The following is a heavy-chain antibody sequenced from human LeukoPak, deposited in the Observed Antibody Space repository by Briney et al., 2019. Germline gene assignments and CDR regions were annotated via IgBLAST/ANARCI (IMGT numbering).Heavy chain of an antibody. J-gene: IGHJ4*02. D-gene: IGHD5-12*01. CDR1: GGSFSGYY. Sequence: SETPSLTCAVYGGSFSGYYWSWIRQPPGKGLEWIGEINHSGSTNYNPSLKSRVTISVDTSKNQFSLKLSSVTAADTAVYYCARGGYSGYVYWGQGTLVTVSS. CDR3: ARGGYSGYVY. CDR2: INHSGST. V-gene: IGHV4-34*01.